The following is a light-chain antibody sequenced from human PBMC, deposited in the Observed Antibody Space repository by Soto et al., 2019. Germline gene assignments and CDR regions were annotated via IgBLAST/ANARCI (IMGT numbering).Light chain of an antibody. CDR3: SSYTTSSTRV. J-gene: IGLJ1*01. CDR2: EVT. V-gene: IGLV2-14*01. Sequence: HSALTQPASVSGSPGQSIAISCTGSSSDVGIYNYVSWYQQHPGKVPNLIIYEVTNRPSGVSNRFSGSKSGNAASLTISGLQAEDEADYYCSSYTTSSTRVFGTGSKVTVL. CDR1: SSDVGIYNY.